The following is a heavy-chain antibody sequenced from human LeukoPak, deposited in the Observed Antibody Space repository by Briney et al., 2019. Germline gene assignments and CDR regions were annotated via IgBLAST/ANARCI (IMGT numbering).Heavy chain of an antibody. J-gene: IGHJ4*02. D-gene: IGHD3-10*01. CDR2: TYYSGST. Sequence: SETLSLTCTVSGGSISSYYWSWIRQPPGKGLEWIGYTYYSGSTNYNPSLKSRVTISVDTSKNQFSLKLSSVTAADTAVYYCARVGYYYGSGSPLDYWGQGTLVTVSS. CDR1: GGSISSYY. V-gene: IGHV4-59*01. CDR3: ARVGYYYGSGSPLDY.